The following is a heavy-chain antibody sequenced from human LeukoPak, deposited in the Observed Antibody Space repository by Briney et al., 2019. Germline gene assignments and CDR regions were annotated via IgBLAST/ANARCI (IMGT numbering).Heavy chain of an antibody. CDR1: GGSVSSGSYY. Sequence: SETLSLTCTVSGGSVSSGSYYWSWIRQPPGKGLEWIGYIYYGGSTNYNPSLKSRVTISVDTSKNQFSLKLSSVTAADTAVYYCAREKGVGAFDIWGQGTMVTVSS. D-gene: IGHD3-10*01. CDR3: AREKGVGAFDI. J-gene: IGHJ3*02. V-gene: IGHV4-61*01. CDR2: IYYGGST.